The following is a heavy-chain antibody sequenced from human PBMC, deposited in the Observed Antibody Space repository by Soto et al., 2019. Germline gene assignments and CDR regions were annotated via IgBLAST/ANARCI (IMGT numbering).Heavy chain of an antibody. D-gene: IGHD3-22*01. J-gene: IGHJ4*02. V-gene: IGHV4-39*01. CDR1: GGSITRSRYY. CDR3: ARPKYYYDSTAYPFDF. Sequence: SETLSLTCIVSGGSITRSRYYWGWIRQPPGKGLEWIGSINYSGNTDYNPSLKSRVSISADTSKNQYSLKLSSVTAADTAVYYCARPKYYYDSTAYPFDFWGQGTLVTVSS. CDR2: INYSGNT.